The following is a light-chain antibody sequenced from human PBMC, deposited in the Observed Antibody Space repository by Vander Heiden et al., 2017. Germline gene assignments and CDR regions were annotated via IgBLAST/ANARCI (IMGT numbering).Light chain of an antibody. CDR3: MQALQTPG. J-gene: IGKJ1*01. Sequence: DIVMTQSPLSLPVTPGEPASISCRSSQSLLHSNGYNYLDWYLQKPGQSPQLLIYLGSNRASGVPDRFSGSGSGTEFTLKISRVEAEDVGVYYCMQALQTPGFGQGTKVEIK. V-gene: IGKV2-28*01. CDR1: QSLLHSNGYNY. CDR2: LGS.